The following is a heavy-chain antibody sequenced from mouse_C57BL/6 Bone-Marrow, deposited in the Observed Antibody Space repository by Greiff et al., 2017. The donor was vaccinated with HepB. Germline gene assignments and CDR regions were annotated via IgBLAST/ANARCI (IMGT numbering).Heavy chain of an antibody. Sequence: VQLQQSGPELVKPGASVKISCKASGYAFSSSWMNWVKQRPGKGLEWIGRIYPGDGDTNYNGKFKGKATLTADKSSSTAYMQLSSLTSEDSAVYFCARRGGYEYYYAMDYWGQGTSVTVAS. J-gene: IGHJ4*01. D-gene: IGHD2-2*01. CDR2: IYPGDGDT. CDR1: GYAFSSSW. CDR3: ARRGGYEYYYAMDY. V-gene: IGHV1-82*01.